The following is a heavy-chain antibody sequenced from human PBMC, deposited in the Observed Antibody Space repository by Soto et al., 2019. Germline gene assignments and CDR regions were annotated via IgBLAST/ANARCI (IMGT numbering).Heavy chain of an antibody. D-gene: IGHD2-2*01. CDR3: ARAVLPATAPFDY. J-gene: IGHJ4*02. CDR2: IYYSGST. CDR1: GGSISNYY. Sequence: SETLSLTCLFSGGSISNYYWSWIRQPPGKGLEWIGYIYYSGSTNYNPSLQSRVTISVDTSKNQFSLKLSSVTAADTAVYYCARAVLPATAPFDYWGQGTLVTVSS. V-gene: IGHV4-59*01.